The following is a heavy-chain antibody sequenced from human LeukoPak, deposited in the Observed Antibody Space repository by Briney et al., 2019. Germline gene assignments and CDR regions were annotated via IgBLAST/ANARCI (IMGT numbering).Heavy chain of an antibody. CDR3: ASGDSSSWYHAFDI. CDR1: GGTFSSYA. V-gene: IGHV1-69*04. J-gene: IGHJ3*02. Sequence: ASVKVSCKASGGTFSSYAISWVRQAPGQGLEWMGGIIPILGIANYAQKFQGRVTITADKSTSTAYMELSSLRSEDTAVYYCASGDSSSWYHAFDIWGQGTMVTVSS. D-gene: IGHD6-13*01. CDR2: IIPILGIA.